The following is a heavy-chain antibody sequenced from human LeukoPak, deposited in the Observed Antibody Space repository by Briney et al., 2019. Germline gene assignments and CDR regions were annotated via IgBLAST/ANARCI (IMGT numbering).Heavy chain of an antibody. CDR3: ARANKEWSEMATPRRWFDP. CDR2: INPSGGST. Sequence: ASVKVSCTASGYTFTSYYMHWVRQAPGQGLEWMGIINPSGGSTNYAQKFQGRVTITADESTSTAYMELSSLRSEDTAVYYCARANKEWSEMATPRRWFDPWGQGTLVTVSS. D-gene: IGHD5-24*01. J-gene: IGHJ5*02. CDR1: GYTFTSYY. V-gene: IGHV1-46*01.